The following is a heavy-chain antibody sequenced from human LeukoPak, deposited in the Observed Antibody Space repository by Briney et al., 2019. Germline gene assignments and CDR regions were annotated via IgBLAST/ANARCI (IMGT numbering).Heavy chain of an antibody. J-gene: IGHJ4*02. CDR3: ASSGYAEVGRFDY. CDR2: ISSSSSYI. V-gene: IGHV3-21*01. Sequence: GGSLRLSCAVSGFTFSSYSMNWVRQAPGKGLEWVSSISSSSSYIYYADSVKGRFTISRDNAKNSLYLQMNSLRAEDTAVYYCASSGYAEVGRFDYWGQGTLVTVSS. D-gene: IGHD3-22*01. CDR1: GFTFSSYS.